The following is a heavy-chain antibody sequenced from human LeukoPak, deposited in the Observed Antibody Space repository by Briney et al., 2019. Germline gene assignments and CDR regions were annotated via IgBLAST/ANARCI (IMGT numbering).Heavy chain of an antibody. V-gene: IGHV3-30*03. CDR3: ARGQSIAARLDWFDP. D-gene: IGHD6-6*01. Sequence: GGSLRLSCAASGFTFSSYGMHWVRQAPGKGLEWVAVISYDGSNKYYADSVKGRFTISRDNSKNTLYLQMNSLRAEDTAVYYCARGQSIAARLDWFDPWGQGTLVTVSS. CDR1: GFTFSSYG. J-gene: IGHJ5*02. CDR2: ISYDGSNK.